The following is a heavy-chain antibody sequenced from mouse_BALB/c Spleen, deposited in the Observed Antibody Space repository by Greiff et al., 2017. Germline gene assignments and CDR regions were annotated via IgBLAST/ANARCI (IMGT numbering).Heavy chain of an antibody. J-gene: IGHJ3*01. Sequence: EVQLVESGGGLVQPGGSRKLSCAASGFTFSSFGMHWVRQAPEKGLEWVAYISSGSSTIYYADTVKGRFTISRDNPKNTLFLQMTSLRSEDTAMYYCARVESMITTEETGAWFAYWGQGTLVTVSA. V-gene: IGHV5-17*02. CDR3: ARVESMITTEETGAWFAY. CDR1: GFTFSSFG. D-gene: IGHD2-4*01. CDR2: ISSGSSTI.